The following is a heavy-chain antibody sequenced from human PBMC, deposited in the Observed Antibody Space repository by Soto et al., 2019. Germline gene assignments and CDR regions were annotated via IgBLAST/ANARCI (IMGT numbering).Heavy chain of an antibody. CDR1: VDSVMTYF. CDR2: ISYSATP. Sequence: SQTRPLACSVSVDSVMTYFWRWIRQPPGKGLEWIGYISYSATPNYNPALKSRVIISIDTSKNQFSLKVNSVTAADTALYYCARGSVGSGWKFDFWGQGILVTVSA. J-gene: IGHJ4*02. V-gene: IGHV4-59*02. CDR3: ARGSVGSGWKFDF. D-gene: IGHD3-22*01.